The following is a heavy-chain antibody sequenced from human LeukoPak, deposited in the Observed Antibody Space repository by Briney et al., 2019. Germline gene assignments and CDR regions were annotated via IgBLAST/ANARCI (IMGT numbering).Heavy chain of an antibody. CDR3: ARDVDYRNNAVDSDY. Sequence: GASVKVSCKASGYTFTSYGITWVRQAPGQGLEWMGWISGYNGNTGYAQNLQGRVTMTTDTSTSTAYMELRSLSSDDTAVYYCARDVDYRNNAVDSDYWSQGTLVTVSS. CDR1: GYTFTSYG. J-gene: IGHJ4*02. D-gene: IGHD4-11*01. CDR2: ISGYNGNT. V-gene: IGHV1-18*01.